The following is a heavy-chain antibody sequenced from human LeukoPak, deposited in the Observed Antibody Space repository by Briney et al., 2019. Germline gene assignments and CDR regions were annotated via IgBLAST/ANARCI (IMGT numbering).Heavy chain of an antibody. CDR3: AKRIRVNWFDP. CDR1: GFTFSSYG. Sequence: GGSLRLSCAASGFTFSSYGMTWVRQAPGKGLEWVSAISGSGGSTYYADSVKGRFTIPRDNSKNTLYLQMNSLRAEDTAVYYCAKRIRVNWFDPWGQGTLVTVSS. V-gene: IGHV3-23*01. CDR2: ISGSGGST. J-gene: IGHJ5*02.